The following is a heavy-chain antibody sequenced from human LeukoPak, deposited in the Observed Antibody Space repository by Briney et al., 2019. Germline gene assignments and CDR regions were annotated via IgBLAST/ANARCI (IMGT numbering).Heavy chain of an antibody. CDR2: ISYDGSNK. CDR1: GFTFSSYA. Sequence: GGSLRLSCAASGFTFSSYAMHWVRQAAVKGLEWVAVISYDGSNKYYADSVKGRFTISRDNSKNTLYLQMNSLRAEDTAVYYCARQEWDSFDYWGQGTLVTVSS. V-gene: IGHV3-30-3*01. D-gene: IGHD1-26*01. CDR3: ARQEWDSFDY. J-gene: IGHJ4*02.